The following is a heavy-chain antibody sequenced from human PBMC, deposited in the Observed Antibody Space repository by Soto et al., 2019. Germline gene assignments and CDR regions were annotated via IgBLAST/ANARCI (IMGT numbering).Heavy chain of an antibody. J-gene: IGHJ4*02. CDR3: AKYYDFCSGYYTTQSSQYYFDY. Sequence: GSLRLSCAASGFTFSSYAMSWVRQAPGKGLEWVSAISGSGGSTYYADSVKGRFTISRDNSKNTLYLQMNSLRAEDTAVYYCAKYYDFCSGYYTTQSSQYYFDYWGQGTLVTVSS. CDR2: ISGSGGST. D-gene: IGHD3-3*01. CDR1: GFTFSSYA. V-gene: IGHV3-23*01.